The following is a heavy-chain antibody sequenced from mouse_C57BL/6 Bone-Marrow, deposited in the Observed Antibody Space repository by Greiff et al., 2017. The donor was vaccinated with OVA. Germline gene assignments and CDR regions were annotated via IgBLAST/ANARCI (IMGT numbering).Heavy chain of an antibody. CDR1: GYTFTSYW. D-gene: IGHD1-1*01. V-gene: IGHV1-5*01. CDR2: IYPGNSDT. Sequence: EVQLQQSGTVLARPGASVKMSCKTSGYTFTSYWMHWVKQRPGQGLEWIGAIYPGNSDTSYNQKFKGKAKLTAVTSASTAYMELSSLTNEDSAVYYCIITTVVATDYAMDYWGQGTSVTVSS. J-gene: IGHJ4*01. CDR3: IITTVVATDYAMDY.